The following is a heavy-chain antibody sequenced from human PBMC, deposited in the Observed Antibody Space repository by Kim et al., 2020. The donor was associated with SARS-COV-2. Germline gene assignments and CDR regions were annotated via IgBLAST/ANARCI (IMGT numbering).Heavy chain of an antibody. CDR3: ARTCSSTSCYHPNFDY. J-gene: IGHJ4*02. Sequence: ASVKVSCKASGYTFTSYAMHWVCQAPGQRLEWMGWINAGNGNTKYSQKFQGRVTITRDTSASTAYMELSSLRSEDTAVYYCARTCSSTSCYHPNFDYWGQGTLVTVSS. D-gene: IGHD2-2*01. CDR1: GYTFTSYA. CDR2: INAGNGNT. V-gene: IGHV1-3*01.